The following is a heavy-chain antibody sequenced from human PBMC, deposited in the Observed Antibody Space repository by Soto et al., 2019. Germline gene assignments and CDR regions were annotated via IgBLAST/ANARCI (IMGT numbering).Heavy chain of an antibody. D-gene: IGHD3-22*01. CDR2: ISYDGSNK. Sequence: QVQLVESGGGVVQPGRSLRLSCAASGFTFSSYAMHWVRQAPGKGLEWVAVISYDGSNKYYADSVKGRFTISRDNYKKTLYLQINSLKAEDTAVYYCARYSTAYYYDSSGSNYFDYWGQGTLVTVSS. V-gene: IGHV3-30-3*01. CDR3: ARYSTAYYYDSSGSNYFDY. J-gene: IGHJ4*02. CDR1: GFTFSSYA.